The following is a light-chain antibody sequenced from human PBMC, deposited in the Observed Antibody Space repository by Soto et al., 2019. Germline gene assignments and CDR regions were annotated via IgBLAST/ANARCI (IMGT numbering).Light chain of an antibody. J-gene: IGKJ1*01. Sequence: ESVLTQSPGTLSLSPGEKATLSCRASQSVSSSYLAWYQQKPGQAPRLLIYGASSRATGIPDRFSGSGSGTDFTLTVSRLEPEDFAVYYCQQFGSSSWTFGQGTQVDIK. CDR1: QSVSSSY. V-gene: IGKV3-20*01. CDR2: GAS. CDR3: QQFGSSSWT.